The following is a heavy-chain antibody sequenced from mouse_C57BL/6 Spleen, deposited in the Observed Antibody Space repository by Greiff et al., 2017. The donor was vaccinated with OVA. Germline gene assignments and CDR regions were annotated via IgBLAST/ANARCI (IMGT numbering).Heavy chain of an antibody. J-gene: IGHJ4*01. D-gene: IGHD2-2*01. Sequence: QVQLQQPGAELVRPGSSVKLSCKASGYTFTSYWMHWVKQRPIQGLEWIGNIDPSDSETHYNQKFKDKATLTVDKSSSTAYMQLSSLTSEDSAVYYCARDYYGYPYAMDYWGQGTSVTVSS. V-gene: IGHV1-52*01. CDR2: IDPSDSET. CDR1: GYTFTSYW. CDR3: ARDYYGYPYAMDY.